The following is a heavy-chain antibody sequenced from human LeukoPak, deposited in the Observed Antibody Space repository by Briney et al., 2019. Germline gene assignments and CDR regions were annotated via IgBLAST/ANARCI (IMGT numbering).Heavy chain of an antibody. CDR1: GGSISSGDYY. J-gene: IGHJ4*02. CDR2: IYYSGST. D-gene: IGHD3-22*01. V-gene: IGHV4-30-4*02. CDR3: ARENPSGYYNRPIDY. Sequence: SETLSLTCTVSGGSISSGDYYWSWIRQPPGKGLEWIGYIYYSGSTYYNPSLKSRVTISVDTSKNQFSLKLSSVTAADTAIYYCARENPSGYYNRPIDYWGQGTLVTVSS.